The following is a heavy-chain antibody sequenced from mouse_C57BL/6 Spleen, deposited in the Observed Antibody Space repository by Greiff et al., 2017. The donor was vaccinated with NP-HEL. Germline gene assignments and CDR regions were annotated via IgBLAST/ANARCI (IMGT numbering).Heavy chain of an antibody. J-gene: IGHJ2*01. CDR3: ANYKLGSFDY. Sequence: EVQGVESGGGLVKPGGSLKLSCAAPGSTFSDYGMHWVRQAPEKGLEWVAYISSGSSTIYYADTVKGRFTISRDNAKNTLFLQMTSLRSEDTAMYYCANYKLGSFDYWGQGTTLTVSS. V-gene: IGHV5-17*01. CDR1: GSTFSDYG. D-gene: IGHD4-1*01. CDR2: ISSGSSTI.